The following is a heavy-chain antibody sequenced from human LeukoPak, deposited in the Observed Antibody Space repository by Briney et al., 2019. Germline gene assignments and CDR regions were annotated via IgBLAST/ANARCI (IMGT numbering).Heavy chain of an antibody. J-gene: IGHJ4*02. CDR2: ISSSSSYI. Sequence: GGSLRLSCAASAFTFSSYWMNWVRQAPGKGLEWVSSISSSSSYIYYADSVKGRFTISRDNAKNSLYLQMNSLRAEDTAVYYCVTTPPYYSNWTPVDYWGQGTLVTVSS. D-gene: IGHD4-11*01. CDR1: AFTFSSYW. V-gene: IGHV3-21*01. CDR3: VTTPPYYSNWTPVDY.